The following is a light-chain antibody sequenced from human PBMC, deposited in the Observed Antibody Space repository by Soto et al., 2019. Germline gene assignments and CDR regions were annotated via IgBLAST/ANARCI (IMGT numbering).Light chain of an antibody. CDR1: QCVGSG. V-gene: IGKV3-15*01. J-gene: IGKJ4*02. Sequence: EIVMTQSPATLSVSPGEKATLSCRASQCVGSGVAWYQHKTGQAPRLLIVAASSRATGVPGRFSGGGSETEVPLPHGSQESEDFAVYYCQQYKNRPPLSFGGGTPVEIK. CDR3: QQYKNRPPLS. CDR2: AAS.